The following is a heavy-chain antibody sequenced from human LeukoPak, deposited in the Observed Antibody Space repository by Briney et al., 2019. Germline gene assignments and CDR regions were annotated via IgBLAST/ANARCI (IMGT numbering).Heavy chain of an antibody. V-gene: IGHV3-48*02. CDR1: GFTFSDYS. CDR3: SRQFDC. J-gene: IGHJ4*02. Sequence: GGSLRLSCAASGFTFSDYSMNWVRQAPGKGLEWVSYIDGSGDTIYYADSVKGRFTISRDNAKNSLDLRMNSLRDEDTAVYYCSRQFDCWGQGTLVTVSS. CDR2: IDGSGDTI.